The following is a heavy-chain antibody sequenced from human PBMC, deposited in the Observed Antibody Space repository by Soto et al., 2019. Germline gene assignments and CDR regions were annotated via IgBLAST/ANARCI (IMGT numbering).Heavy chain of an antibody. CDR1: GGTFSSYT. CDR3: ARPTPVTTFAFDI. D-gene: IGHD4-17*01. CDR2: IIPILGIA. Sequence: GASVKVSCKASGGTFSSYTISWVRQAPGQGLEWMGRIIPILGIANYAQKFQGRVTITADKSTSTAYMELSSLRSEDTAVYYCARPTPVTTFAFDIWGQGTMVTVSS. J-gene: IGHJ3*02. V-gene: IGHV1-69*02.